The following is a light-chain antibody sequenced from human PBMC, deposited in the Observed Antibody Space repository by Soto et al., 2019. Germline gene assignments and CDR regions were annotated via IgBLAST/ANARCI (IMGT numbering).Light chain of an antibody. CDR2: DVT. V-gene: IGLV2-14*03. Sequence: SLLTQPASVSGSPGQSIAISCTGTSSDVGGYNYVSWYQQHPGKAPKLMIYDVTSRPSGVSDRFSGSKSGTTASLTISGLQAEDEADYYCCSYTSSTIYVFGTGTKVTVL. J-gene: IGLJ1*01. CDR3: CSYTSSTIYV. CDR1: SSDVGGYNY.